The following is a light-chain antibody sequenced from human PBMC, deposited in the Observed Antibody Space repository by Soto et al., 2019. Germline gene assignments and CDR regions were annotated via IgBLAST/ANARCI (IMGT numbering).Light chain of an antibody. CDR1: QSVSSSY. CDR2: GAS. CDR3: LQHNNYPPT. J-gene: IGKJ1*01. V-gene: IGKV3-20*01. Sequence: IVLTQSPGTLSLSPGERATLSCRASQSVSSSYLAWYQQKPGQAPRLLIYGASSRATDIPDRFSGSGSGTEFTLTISSLQPEDFATYFCLQHNNYPPTFGQGTKVDIK.